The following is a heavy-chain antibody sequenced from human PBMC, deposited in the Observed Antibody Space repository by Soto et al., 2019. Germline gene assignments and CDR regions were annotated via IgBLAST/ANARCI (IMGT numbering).Heavy chain of an antibody. CDR2: TIPIFDTP. CDR1: GGTFGNLG. J-gene: IGHJ5*01. V-gene: IGHV1-69*01. D-gene: IGHD3-10*01. CDR3: ARDREDGSGTKYNWFDS. Sequence: QMQLVQSGAEVKKPGSSVKVSCKASGGTFGNLGISWLRQPPGQGLEWMGGTIPIFDTPHYAEKFRDRLPITADATSTAYMELASLSSEDTAKYYCARDREDGSGTKYNWFDSWGQGTLVTVSS.